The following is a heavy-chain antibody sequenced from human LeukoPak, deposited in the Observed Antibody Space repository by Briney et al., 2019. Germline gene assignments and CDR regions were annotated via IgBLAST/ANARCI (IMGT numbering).Heavy chain of an antibody. CDR2: IWYDGSNK. V-gene: IGHV3-33*01. D-gene: IGHD4-11*01. CDR1: GFTFSSYG. CDR3: ARAHSNYDYYYMDV. J-gene: IGHJ6*03. Sequence: PGGSLRLSCAASGFTFSSYGMPWVRQAPGKGLEWVAVIWYDGSNKYYADSVKGRFTISRDNSKNTLYLQMNSLRAEDTAVYYCARAHSNYDYYYMDVWGKGTTVTVSS.